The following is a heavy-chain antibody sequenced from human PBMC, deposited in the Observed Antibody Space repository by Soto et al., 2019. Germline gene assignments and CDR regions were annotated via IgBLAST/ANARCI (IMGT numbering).Heavy chain of an antibody. D-gene: IGHD5-12*01. V-gene: IGHV1-69*04. Sequence: SVKVSCKASGGTFSSYTISWVRQAPGQGLEWMGRITPILDIAKYAQRFQGRVTITADKSTSTAYMELSSLRSEDTAVYYCARERGYSGYYYFDYWGQGTLVTVSS. CDR3: ARERGYSGYYYFDY. J-gene: IGHJ4*02. CDR2: ITPILDIA. CDR1: GGTFSSYT.